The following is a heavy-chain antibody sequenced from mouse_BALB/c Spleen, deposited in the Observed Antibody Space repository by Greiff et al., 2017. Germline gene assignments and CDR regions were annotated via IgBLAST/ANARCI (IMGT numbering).Heavy chain of an antibody. D-gene: IGHD2-4*01. CDR3: ARGITPMDY. CDR2: INPYNDGT. V-gene: IGHV1-14*01. J-gene: IGHJ4*01. CDR1: GYPFTSYV. Sequence: QLQQSGPELVNPGAPVKISCKASGYPFTSYVFHWVKQKPGQGLEWIGYINPYNDGTKYNEKSKGKATLTSDKSSSTAYMERSSLTSEDSAVYYCARGITPMDYWGQGTSVTVSA.